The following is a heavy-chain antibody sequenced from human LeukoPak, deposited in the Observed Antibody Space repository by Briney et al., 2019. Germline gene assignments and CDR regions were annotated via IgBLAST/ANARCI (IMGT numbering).Heavy chain of an antibody. CDR3: AKAPPPYCSGGSCFDAFDI. V-gene: IGHV3-23*01. J-gene: IGHJ3*02. CDR1: GFTFSNYA. Sequence: PGGSLRLSCAASGFTFSNYAMSWVRQAPGKGLEWVSAISGSGGSTYYADSVKGRFTISRDNSKNTLYLQMNSLRAEDTAVFSCAKAPPPYCSGGSCFDAFDIWGQGTMVTVSS. D-gene: IGHD2-15*01. CDR2: ISGSGGST.